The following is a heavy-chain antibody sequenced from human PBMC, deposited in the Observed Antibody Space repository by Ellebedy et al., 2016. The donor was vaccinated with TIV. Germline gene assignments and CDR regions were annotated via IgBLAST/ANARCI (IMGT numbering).Heavy chain of an antibody. V-gene: IGHV1-46*01. CDR2: INPSGGST. Sequence: ASVKVSXKASGYTFTSYYMHWVRQAPGQGLEWMGIINPSGGSTSYAQKFQGRVTMTRDTSTSTVYMELSSLRSEDTAVYYCARDIVVVPAYYYYYGMDVWGQGTTVTVSS. CDR1: GYTFTSYY. D-gene: IGHD2-2*01. J-gene: IGHJ6*02. CDR3: ARDIVVVPAYYYYYGMDV.